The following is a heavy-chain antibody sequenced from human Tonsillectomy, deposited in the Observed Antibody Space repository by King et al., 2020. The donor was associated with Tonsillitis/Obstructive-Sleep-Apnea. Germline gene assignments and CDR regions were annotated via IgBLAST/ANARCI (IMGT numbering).Heavy chain of an antibody. J-gene: IGHJ5*02. CDR2: IYWDDDK. D-gene: IGHD3-16*01. CDR1: GFSLSTGGVG. V-gene: IGHV2-5*02. CDR3: ERSREGDYSWKNDREDNWVDT. Sequence: TLKESGPTLVKPTQTLTLTCAFSGFSLSTGGVGVGWIRQPPGKALEWLALIYWDDDKHYNPSLKSRLTIAKDASKNQVVLTMTNMDPVDPATYYCERSREGDYSWKNDREDNWVDTWGQGNRVTVSS.